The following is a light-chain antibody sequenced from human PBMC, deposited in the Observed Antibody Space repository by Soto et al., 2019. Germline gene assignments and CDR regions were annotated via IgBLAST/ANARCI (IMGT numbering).Light chain of an antibody. J-gene: IGLJ1*01. Sequence: QSALTQPRSVCGSPGQSVIISCTGTSSDVGGYNYVSWYQQHPGKAPKLMIYDVSKRPSGVPDRFSGSKSGNTASLTISGLQAEDEADYYCCSYAGSYTYVFGTGTTVTVL. CDR1: SSDVGGYNY. CDR3: CSYAGSYTYV. CDR2: DVS. V-gene: IGLV2-11*01.